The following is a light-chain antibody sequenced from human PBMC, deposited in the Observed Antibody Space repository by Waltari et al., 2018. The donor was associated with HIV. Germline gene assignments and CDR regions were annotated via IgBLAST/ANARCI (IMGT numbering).Light chain of an antibody. V-gene: IGLV1-44*01. CDR1: PSNIGSRS. CDR2: GNT. Sequence: QSLLTQSPSASGTPGQRVNISCFGTPSNIGSRSVNWYQHFPGTPPRLVIFGNTARPSGVPDRFSGSKSGTSASLAISGLHSQDEADYYCSVWDVTLNGLVFGGGTRLTVL. J-gene: IGLJ2*01. CDR3: SVWDVTLNGLV.